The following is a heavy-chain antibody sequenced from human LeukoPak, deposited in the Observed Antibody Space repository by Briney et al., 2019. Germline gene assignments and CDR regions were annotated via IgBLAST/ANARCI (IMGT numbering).Heavy chain of an antibody. CDR1: GFTFSSYS. J-gene: IGHJ4*02. CDR2: ISSGSSTT. CDR3: ARDIIATPPGY. V-gene: IGHV3-48*01. Sequence: GGCLRLSSAASGFTFSSYSMNWVRQAPGKGLEWVSYISSGSSTTYYADSVKGRFTISRDNAKNSLYLQMNSLRAEDTAVYYCARDIIATPPGYWGQGTLVTVSS. D-gene: IGHD6-6*01.